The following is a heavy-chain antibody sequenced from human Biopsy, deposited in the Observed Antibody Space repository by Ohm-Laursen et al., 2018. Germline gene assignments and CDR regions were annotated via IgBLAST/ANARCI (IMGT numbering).Heavy chain of an antibody. J-gene: IGHJ4*02. Sequence: SLRLSCSASGFPFTGFSMDWVRQAPGKGLEWVASITSGSSYIYYADSVKGRFTISRDNPKNSLYLQMNSLRADDSAVYYCARAYPPPGRRLVVVAGDFDCWGQGTAVTVSP. V-gene: IGHV3-21*01. CDR2: ITSGSSYI. CDR1: GFPFTGFS. D-gene: IGHD2-15*01. CDR3: ARAYPPPGRRLVVVAGDFDC.